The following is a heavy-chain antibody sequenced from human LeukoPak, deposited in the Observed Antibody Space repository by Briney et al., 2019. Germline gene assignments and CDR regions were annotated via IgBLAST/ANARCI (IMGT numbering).Heavy chain of an antibody. CDR1: GYSFTKNW. CDR3: VRGDYGCF. CDR2: IFPSDSDI. V-gene: IGHV5-51*01. D-gene: IGHD3-16*01. Sequence: GESLKISCKGSGYSFTKNWIAWVRQMPGRGLEWMGIIFPSDSDIKYSPSFQGQVTISADKSINTAYLQWSSLKASDTAMYYCVRGDYGCFWGQGTLVTVSS. J-gene: IGHJ4*02.